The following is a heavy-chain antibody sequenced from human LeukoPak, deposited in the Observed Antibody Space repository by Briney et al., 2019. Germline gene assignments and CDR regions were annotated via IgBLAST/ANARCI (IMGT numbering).Heavy chain of an antibody. CDR3: ARDRVSFCGGDCYSGSYYYMDV. CDR2: IKQDGSEK. CDR1: GFTFSSYW. V-gene: IGHV3-7*01. Sequence: PGGSMRLSCAASGFTFSSYWMSWVRQAPGKGLEWVANIKQDGSEKYYVDSVKGRFTISRDNAKNSLYLQMNSLRAEDTAVYYCARDRVSFCGGDCYSGSYYYMDVWGKGTMVTVSS. J-gene: IGHJ6*03. D-gene: IGHD2-21*02.